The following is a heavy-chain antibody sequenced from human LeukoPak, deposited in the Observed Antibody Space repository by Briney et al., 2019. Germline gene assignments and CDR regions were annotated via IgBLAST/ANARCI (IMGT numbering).Heavy chain of an antibody. V-gene: IGHV3-21*01. CDR1: GFTFSSYS. CDR3: ARDPSGYYDFWSGYPGVNWFDP. Sequence: PGGSLRLSCAASGFTFSSYSMNWVRQAPGKGLEWVSSISSSSSYIYYADSVKGRFTISRDNAKNSLYLQMNSLRAEDTAVYYCARDPSGYYDFWSGYPGVNWFDPWGQGTLVTVSS. D-gene: IGHD3-3*01. J-gene: IGHJ5*02. CDR2: ISSSSSYI.